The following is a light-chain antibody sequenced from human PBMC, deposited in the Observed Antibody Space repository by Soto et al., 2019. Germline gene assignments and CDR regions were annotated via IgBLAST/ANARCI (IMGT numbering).Light chain of an antibody. CDR3: QQYNDWPQT. Sequence: IEIRQTPAYLKVLERERAPISCRASQSVSNNVAWYQQKPGQAPRLLIYGASNRATGIPDRFSGSGSVTEFTPTISSLQSEEFACYYCQQYNDWPQTLGQGTKVDIK. CDR1: QSVSNN. CDR2: GAS. V-gene: IGKV3D-15*01. J-gene: IGKJ1*01.